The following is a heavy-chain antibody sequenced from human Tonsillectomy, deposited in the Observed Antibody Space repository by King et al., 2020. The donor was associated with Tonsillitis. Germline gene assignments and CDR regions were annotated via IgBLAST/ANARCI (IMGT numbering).Heavy chain of an antibody. V-gene: IGHV4-31*03. Sequence: QLQESGPGLVKPSQTLSLTCTVSGGSINSGGYYWSWIRQHPGKGLEWIGYISYSGNTYYNPSLKSRVTISVDTSKKQFSLKLSSVPAADTAVYYCASDWGNYGGNSWGQGTLVTVSS. CDR1: GGSINSGGYY. CDR3: ASDWGNYGGNS. J-gene: IGHJ4*02. D-gene: IGHD4-23*01. CDR2: ISYSGNT.